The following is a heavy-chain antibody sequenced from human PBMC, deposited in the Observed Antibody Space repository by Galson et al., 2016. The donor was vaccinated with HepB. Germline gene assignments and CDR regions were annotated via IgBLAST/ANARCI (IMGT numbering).Heavy chain of an antibody. V-gene: IGHV3-30*18. CDR3: AKDGCSGERCYPGVLYSYMDV. D-gene: IGHD2-15*01. J-gene: IGHJ6*03. Sequence: SLRLSCAASGFSFSRYGMHWVRQAPGKGLEWLTIISYDGGNKFYADSVKGRFAISRDNSKNTLFLHVNSLIAEDTAVYYCAKDGCSGERCYPGVLYSYMDVWGKGTTVTVSS. CDR2: ISYDGGNK. CDR1: GFSFSRYG.